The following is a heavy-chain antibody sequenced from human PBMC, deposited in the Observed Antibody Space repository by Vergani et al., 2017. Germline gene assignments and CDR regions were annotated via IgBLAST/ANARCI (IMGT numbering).Heavy chain of an antibody. CDR3: AKSGRLVSGWPNPFDY. J-gene: IGHJ4*02. D-gene: IGHD6-19*01. CDR2: IGVSGGGT. Sequence: EVQLLESGGGLVQPGGSLRLSCAASGFTFSSFAMSWVRQAPGKGLEWVSSIGVSGGGTFYADSVKGRFTFSRDNSKNTLYLQMNSLRAEDTAIYYCAKSGRLVSGWPNPFDYWGQGTLVTVSS. CDR1: GFTFSSFA. V-gene: IGHV3-23*01.